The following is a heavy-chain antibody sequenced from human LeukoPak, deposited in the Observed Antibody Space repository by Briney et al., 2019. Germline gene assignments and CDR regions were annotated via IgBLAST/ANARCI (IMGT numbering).Heavy chain of an antibody. CDR2: ISSSSSYI. CDR1: GFTFSSYA. D-gene: IGHD3-3*01. Sequence: GGSLRLSCAASGFTFSSYAMSWVRQAPGKGLEWVSSISSSSSYIYYADSVKGRFTISRDNAKNSLYLQMNSLRAEDTAVYYCATSAYDFWSGYNNWFDPWGQGTLVAVSS. J-gene: IGHJ5*02. CDR3: ATSAYDFWSGYNNWFDP. V-gene: IGHV3-21*01.